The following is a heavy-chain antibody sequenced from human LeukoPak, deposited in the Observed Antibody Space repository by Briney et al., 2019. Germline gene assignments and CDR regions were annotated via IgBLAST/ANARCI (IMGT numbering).Heavy chain of an antibody. CDR3: ARDYDSGSYDLGY. V-gene: IGHV3-23*01. D-gene: IGHD1-26*01. CDR2: TVGGGDGT. CDR1: GFTFSSTS. J-gene: IGHJ4*02. Sequence: PGGSLRLSCAASGFTFSSTSMSWVRQAPGKGLEWVAVTVGGGDGTYYADSVKGRFTISRDNSNNTLYLQMNSLRAEDTAVYYCARDYDSGSYDLGYWGQGTLVTVSS.